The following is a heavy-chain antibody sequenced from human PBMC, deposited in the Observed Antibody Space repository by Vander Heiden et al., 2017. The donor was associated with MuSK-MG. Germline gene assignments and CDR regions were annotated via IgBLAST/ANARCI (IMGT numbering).Heavy chain of an antibody. CDR1: GFTFSSYA. CDR3: ASSHIVSP. D-gene: IGHD2-21*01. J-gene: IGHJ5*02. Sequence: QVQLVESGGGVVQPGRSLRLSCAASGFTFSSYAMHWVRQAPGKGLEWVAVISYDGSNKYYADSVKGRFTISRDNSKNTLYLQMNSLRAEDTAVYYCASSHIVSPWGQGTLVTVSS. CDR2: ISYDGSNK. V-gene: IGHV3-30*04.